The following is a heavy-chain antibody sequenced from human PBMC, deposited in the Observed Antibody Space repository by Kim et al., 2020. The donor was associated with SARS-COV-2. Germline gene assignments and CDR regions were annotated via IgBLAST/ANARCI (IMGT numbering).Heavy chain of an antibody. Sequence: SETLSLTCTVSGGSIKSGGYYWTWIRQHPGKGLEWIGNIYYTGSTNYNPSLKRRLAISVDTSKNQFPLKLSAVTAADTAVYYCAGSGGGGIVVVPPYEYWGQGTLGTFSS. CDR1: GGSIKSGGYY. V-gene: IGHV4-31*03. CDR3: AGSGGGGIVVVPPYEY. CDR2: IYYTGST. D-gene: IGHD2-2*01. J-gene: IGHJ4*01.